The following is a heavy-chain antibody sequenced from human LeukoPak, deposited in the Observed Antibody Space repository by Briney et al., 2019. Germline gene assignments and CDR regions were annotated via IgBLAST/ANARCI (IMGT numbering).Heavy chain of an antibody. V-gene: IGHV4-34*01. J-gene: IGHJ4*02. CDR1: GGSFSGYY. CDR2: IYQSGST. D-gene: IGHD2-2*01. CDR3: ARVSGVLGGGLCVTTSCLAFDY. Sequence: SETLSLTCAVYGGSFSGYYWSWIRQPPGKGLEWIGEIYQSGSTNYNLSLKSRVTISVDTSKNQFSLMLSSVTAADTAVYYCARVSGVLGGGLCVTTSCLAFDYWGQGTLVAVSS.